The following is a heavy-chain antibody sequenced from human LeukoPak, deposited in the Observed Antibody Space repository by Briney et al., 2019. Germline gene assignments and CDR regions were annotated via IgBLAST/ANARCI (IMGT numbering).Heavy chain of an antibody. V-gene: IGHV7-4-1*02. Sequence: ASVKVSCKASGYTFSGYHMHWVRQAPGHGLEWMGWINTNAGNPTYAQGFTGRFVFSLDTSVSTAYLQISSLKAEDTAVYYCARDGGGSYSPWFDPWGQGTLVTVSS. CDR1: GYTFSGYH. CDR3: ARDGGGSYSPWFDP. J-gene: IGHJ5*02. CDR2: INTNAGNP. D-gene: IGHD1-26*01.